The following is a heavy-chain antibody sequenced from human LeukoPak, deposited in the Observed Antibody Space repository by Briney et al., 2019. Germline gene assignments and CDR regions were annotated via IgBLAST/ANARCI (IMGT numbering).Heavy chain of an antibody. D-gene: IGHD5-24*01. J-gene: IGHJ4*02. CDR3: VKDDGWVQYAN. V-gene: IGHV3-23*01. CDR1: GFIFSHHG. CDR2: IRTDGVTT. Sequence: PGGSLRLSCAASGFIFSHHGMNWVRQAPGKGLEWVSGIRTDGVTTYYADSVKGRFIISRDNSKNTVCLQMNSLSAEDAAVYYCVKDDGWVQYANWGQGTLVTVSS.